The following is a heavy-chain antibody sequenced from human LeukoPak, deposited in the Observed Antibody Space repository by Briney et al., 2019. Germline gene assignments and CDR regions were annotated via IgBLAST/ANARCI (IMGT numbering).Heavy chain of an antibody. J-gene: IGHJ2*01. CDR3: ARVLWFGSSDWYFDL. CDR2: IYYSGDT. Sequence: SETLSLTCTVSGGSISSSTYYWDWIRQPPGKGLEWIGSIYYSGDTYYNPSLKSRLTISVDTSKNQFSLKLTSVTAADTAVYYCARVLWFGSSDWYFDLWGRGTLVTVSS. D-gene: IGHD3-10*01. V-gene: IGHV4-39*07. CDR1: GGSISSSTYY.